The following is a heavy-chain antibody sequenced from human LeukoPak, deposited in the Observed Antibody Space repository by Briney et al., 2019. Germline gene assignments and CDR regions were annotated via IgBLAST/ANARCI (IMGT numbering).Heavy chain of an antibody. J-gene: IGHJ5*02. V-gene: IGHV4-34*01. CDR1: GGSFSGYY. CDR2: INHSGST. CDR3: ARGLDYVPFDP. Sequence: SETLSLTCAGYGGSFSGYYWSWIRQPPGKGLEWIGEINHSGSTNYNPSLKSRVTISVDTSKHQFSLKLSSVTAADTAVYYCARGLDYVPFDPWGQGTLVTVSS. D-gene: IGHD4-17*01.